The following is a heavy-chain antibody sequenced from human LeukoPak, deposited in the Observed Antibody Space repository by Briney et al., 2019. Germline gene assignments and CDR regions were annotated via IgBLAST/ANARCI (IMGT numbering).Heavy chain of an antibody. V-gene: IGHV1-3*01. Sequence: GASVTVSCKASGYIFTDYAIQWVRQAPGQGLEGMGWINAGNGKTKYSQKFQGRVTITRDTSASTAYMELSGLRSDDTAVYYCARARWTSTVTTYYLDFWGQGTLVTVSS. CDR2: INAGNGKT. J-gene: IGHJ4*02. CDR1: GYIFTDYA. CDR3: ARARWTSTVTTYYLDF. D-gene: IGHD4-17*01.